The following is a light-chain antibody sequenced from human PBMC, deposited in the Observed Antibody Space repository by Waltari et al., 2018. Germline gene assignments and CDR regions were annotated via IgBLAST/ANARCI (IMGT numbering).Light chain of an antibody. CDR3: AAWDGSLSGYV. J-gene: IGLJ1*01. Sequence: QSVLTQPPSASATPGQRVTISCSGSYSNVGNDTVYWYQQLPGTAPRLLIYNNDVRPSGVSDRFSGSKSGTSAFLAISGLRSEDEADDYCAAWDGSLSGYVFGIGTKVTVL. V-gene: IGLV1-47*01. CDR1: YSNVGNDT. CDR2: NND.